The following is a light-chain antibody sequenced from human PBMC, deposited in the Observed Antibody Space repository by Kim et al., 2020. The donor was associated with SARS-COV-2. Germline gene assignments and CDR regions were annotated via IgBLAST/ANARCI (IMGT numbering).Light chain of an antibody. CDR1: QGSSSW. J-gene: IGKJ2*03. V-gene: IGKV1D-12*01. Sequence: SSSIGDRVTITCRGSQGSSSWLAWYQQKPGKAPKLLIYAASSLQRGVPSRFSGSGSGTDFTLTISSLQPEDFATYYCQQANSFPSSSAHGTKL. CDR2: AAS. CDR3: QQANSFPSS.